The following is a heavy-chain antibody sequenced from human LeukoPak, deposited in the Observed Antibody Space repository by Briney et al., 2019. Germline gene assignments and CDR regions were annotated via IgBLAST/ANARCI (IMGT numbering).Heavy chain of an antibody. CDR3: ARHAYYHDSSGLLNFDY. Sequence: SETLSLTCSVSGGSISGYYCSWIRQPPGKGLEWIGYSGSTNYNPSLKSRVTISVDTSKNQFSLKLSSVTAADTAVYYCARHAYYHDSSGLLNFDYWGQGIPVTVSS. CDR2: SGST. J-gene: IGHJ4*02. CDR1: GGSISGYY. V-gene: IGHV4-59*08. D-gene: IGHD3-22*01.